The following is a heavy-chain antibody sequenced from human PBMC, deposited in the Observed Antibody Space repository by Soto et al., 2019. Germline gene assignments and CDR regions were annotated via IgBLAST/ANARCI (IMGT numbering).Heavy chain of an antibody. D-gene: IGHD4-17*01. Sequence: SVELRCEDCGARIVNIGVVGVRLAPKQVIEWLGGISAYNGNTNYAQKLQGRVTMTTDTYTSTAYMELRSLRSDDTAVYYCARSGYGEYTPAPYYYFYMDVWGKGTTVTVSS. J-gene: IGHJ6*03. CDR1: GARIVNIG. V-gene: IGHV1-18*04. CDR3: ARSGYGEYTPAPYYYFYMDV. CDR2: ISAYNGNT.